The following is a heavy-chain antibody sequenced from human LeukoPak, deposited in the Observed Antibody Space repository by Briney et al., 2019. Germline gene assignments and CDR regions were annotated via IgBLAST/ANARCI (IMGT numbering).Heavy chain of an antibody. Sequence: GGSLRLSCAASGFTFSNYAVHWVRQAPGKGLEWVSIVGGSGVKTYYADSVKGRFTISRDNSKNTVYLQMNSLRAEDTAVYYCAKRGDCSGTCTYDYWGQGTLVTVSS. CDR3: AKRGDCSGTCTYDY. J-gene: IGHJ4*02. CDR1: GFTFSNYA. D-gene: IGHD2-2*01. CDR2: VGGSGVKT. V-gene: IGHV3-23*01.